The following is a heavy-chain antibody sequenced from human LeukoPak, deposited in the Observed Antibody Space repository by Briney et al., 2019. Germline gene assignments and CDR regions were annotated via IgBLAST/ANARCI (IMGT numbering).Heavy chain of an antibody. CDR1: GYTFTGYY. J-gene: IGHJ6*02. V-gene: IGHV1-2*02. Sequence: ASVKVSCKASGYTFTGYYMHWVRQAPGQGLEWMGWINPNSGGTNYAQKFQGRVTMTRDTSISTAYMELSRLRSDDTAVYYCARDMNYSGRKSYYYYGMDVWGQGTTVTVSS. CDR2: INPNSGGT. CDR3: ARDMNYSGRKSYYYYGMDV. D-gene: IGHD6-19*01.